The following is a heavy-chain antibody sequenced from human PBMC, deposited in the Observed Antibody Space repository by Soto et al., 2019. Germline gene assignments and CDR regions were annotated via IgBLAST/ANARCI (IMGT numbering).Heavy chain of an antibody. CDR2: IDYSGST. D-gene: IGHD3-22*01. CDR3: ARGSGWLPDS. V-gene: IGHV4-59*01. CDR1: DVSIRGYY. J-gene: IGHJ4*02. Sequence: SETLSLTCTVSDVSIRGYYWSWIRQPPGKGLEWIGYIDYSGSTNYNPSLKSRITISIDTSKNQFSLKLTSVTTADTAVYYCARGSGWLPDSWGQGTLVTVS.